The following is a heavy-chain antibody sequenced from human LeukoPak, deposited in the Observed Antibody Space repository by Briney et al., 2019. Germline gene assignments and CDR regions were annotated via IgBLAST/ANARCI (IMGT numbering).Heavy chain of an antibody. CDR2: IYYSGST. CDR1: GGSISTNSYY. CDR3: ARHVVLLWFGDHPHWFDP. V-gene: IGHV4-39*01. Sequence: PSETLSLTCTVSGGSISTNSYYWGWIRQPPGKGLKWIGSIYYSGSTNYNPSLKSRVTISVDTSKNQFSLKLSSVTAADTAVYYCARHVVLLWFGDHPHWFDPWGQGTLVTVSS. D-gene: IGHD3-10*01. J-gene: IGHJ5*02.